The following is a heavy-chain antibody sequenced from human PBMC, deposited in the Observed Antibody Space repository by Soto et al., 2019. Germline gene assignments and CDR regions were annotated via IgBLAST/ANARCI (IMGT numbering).Heavy chain of an antibody. V-gene: IGHV1-3*01. CDR1: GYTFTRYS. CDR3: PRVTAMVAGPFDY. J-gene: IGHJ4*02. D-gene: IGHD5-18*01. Sequence: GASVKVSCKASGYTFTRYSIHWVRQAPGQRLEWMRWVNAGNGNTKYSQKFQGRLTITRDTSASTAYVELSSLISEDTAVIYCPRVTAMVAGPFDYWGQGTQVTVSS. CDR2: VNAGNGNT.